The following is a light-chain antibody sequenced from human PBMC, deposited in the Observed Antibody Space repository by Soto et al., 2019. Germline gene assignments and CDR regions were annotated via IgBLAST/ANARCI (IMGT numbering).Light chain of an antibody. CDR2: EVS. V-gene: IGLV2-8*01. CDR3: SSYGGANTVV. J-gene: IGLJ2*01. Sequence: QSVLTQPPSASGSPGQSVTIYCTGTSNDVGGYNYVSWYQQHPGKAPKLMIHEVSKRPSGVPDRFSGSKSGNTASLTVSGLLTEDEADYYCSSYGGANTVVFGGGTKVTVL. CDR1: SNDVGGYNY.